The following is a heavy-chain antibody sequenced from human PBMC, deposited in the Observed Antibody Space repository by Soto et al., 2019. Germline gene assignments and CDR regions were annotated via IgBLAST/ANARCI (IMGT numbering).Heavy chain of an antibody. CDR1: GYTFTSYG. J-gene: IGHJ3*02. V-gene: IGHV1-18*04. CDR3: ARGGSGWLLPAFDI. Sequence: GASLKVSCKGAGYTFTSYGMSWVRPAPGQGLEWMGWISAYNGNTNYAQKLQGRVTMTTDTSTSTAYMELRSLRSDDTAVYYCARGGSGWLLPAFDIWGQGTMVTVSS. CDR2: ISAYNGNT. D-gene: IGHD6-19*01.